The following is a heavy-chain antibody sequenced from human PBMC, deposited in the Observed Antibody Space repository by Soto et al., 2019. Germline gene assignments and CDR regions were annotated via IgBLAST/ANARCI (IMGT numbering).Heavy chain of an antibody. Sequence: ASVKVSCKASGYTLSSYYIHWVRQAPGQGLEWMGIINPSGGITSYAQKFQGRVTMTRDTSTRTVYMELSRLRSEDTAVYYCARGGPRQLVIYGTDVWGRGTTVTVSS. CDR1: GYTLSSYY. D-gene: IGHD6-6*01. CDR2: INPSGGIT. V-gene: IGHV1-46*01. CDR3: ARGGPRQLVIYGTDV. J-gene: IGHJ6*02.